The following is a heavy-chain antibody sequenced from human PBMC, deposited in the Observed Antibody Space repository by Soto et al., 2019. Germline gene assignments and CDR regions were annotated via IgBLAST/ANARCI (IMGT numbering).Heavy chain of an antibody. V-gene: IGHV4-61*01. CDR2: IYYIGST. J-gene: IGHJ4*02. D-gene: IGHD1-26*01. CDR3: ARLIVGATHFDY. CDR1: VGSCIRGSYY. Sequence: PSETLSLTCTVSVGSCIRGSYYWSWIRQPPGKGLEWIGYIYYIGSTNYNPSLKSRVTISVDTSKNQFSLKLSSVTAADTAVYYCARLIVGATHFDYWGQGTLVTVSS.